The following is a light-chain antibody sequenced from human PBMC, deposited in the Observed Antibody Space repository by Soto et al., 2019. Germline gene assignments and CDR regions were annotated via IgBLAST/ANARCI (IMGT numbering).Light chain of an antibody. Sequence: EIVLTQSPGTLSLSPGERATLSCRASQSISGTFLAWYQHKPGQAPRVLIYGASRMATGIPDRFSGSGSGTDFTLTISRLEHEDSALYYCQQYYSSWTFGQGTKVE. CDR2: GAS. CDR3: QQYYSSWT. V-gene: IGKV3-20*01. J-gene: IGKJ1*01. CDR1: QSISGTF.